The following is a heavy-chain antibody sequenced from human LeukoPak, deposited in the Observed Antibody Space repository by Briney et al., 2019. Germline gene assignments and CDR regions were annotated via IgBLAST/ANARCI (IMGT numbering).Heavy chain of an antibody. D-gene: IGHD1-26*01. J-gene: IGHJ4*02. CDR2: ITSKAYGGTT. Sequence: PGRSLRLSCTASGFTFGDYAMSWVRQAPGKGLEWVGFITSKAYGGTTDYAASVKGRFTISRDDDKSIAYLQMNSLKTEDTDVYYCSRHIVGARTYFDYWGQGALVTVS. CDR3: SRHIVGARTYFDY. V-gene: IGHV3-49*04. CDR1: GFTFGDYA.